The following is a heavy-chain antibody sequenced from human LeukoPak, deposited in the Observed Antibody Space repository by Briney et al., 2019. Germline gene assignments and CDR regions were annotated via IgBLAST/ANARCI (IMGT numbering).Heavy chain of an antibody. CDR1: GGSISSSSYY. Sequence: PSETLSLTCTVSGGSISSSSYYWGWIRQPPGKGLEWIGSIYYSGSTYYNPSLKSRVTISVDTSKNQFSLKLSSVTAADTAVYYCARHYYDSSGYFYYFDYWGQGILVTVSS. CDR3: ARHYYDSSGYFYYFDY. V-gene: IGHV4-39*01. CDR2: IYYSGST. J-gene: IGHJ4*02. D-gene: IGHD3-22*01.